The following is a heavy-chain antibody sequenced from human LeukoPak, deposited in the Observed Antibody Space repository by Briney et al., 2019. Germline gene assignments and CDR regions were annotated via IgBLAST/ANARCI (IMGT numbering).Heavy chain of an antibody. Sequence: GGSLRLSCAASGFTFSSYYMSWVRQAPGRGLEWVSAIGGSGTGTYYADSVKGRFTISRDNSKNTLYLQMNSLRAEDTAVYYCVKDETGSSWYNWGQGTLVTVSS. CDR2: IGGSGTGT. CDR1: GFTFSSYY. J-gene: IGHJ4*02. CDR3: VKDETGSSWYN. D-gene: IGHD6-13*01. V-gene: IGHV3-23*01.